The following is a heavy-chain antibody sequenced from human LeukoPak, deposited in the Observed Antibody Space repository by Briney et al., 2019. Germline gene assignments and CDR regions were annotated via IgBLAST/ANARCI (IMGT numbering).Heavy chain of an antibody. CDR2: IRFSGSHK. CDR1: GFTFSSYS. J-gene: IGHJ2*01. D-gene: IGHD1-1*01. V-gene: IGHV3-30*02. Sequence: GGSLRLSCAASGFTFSSYSMHWVRQAPGKGLEWVAFIRFSGSHKYYGDSVKGRFTISRDNAKNTLYLQMNSLRAEDTAVYYCARVGLGERRGPTGTPNWYFDLWGRGTLVTVSS. CDR3: ARVGLGERRGPTGTPNWYFDL.